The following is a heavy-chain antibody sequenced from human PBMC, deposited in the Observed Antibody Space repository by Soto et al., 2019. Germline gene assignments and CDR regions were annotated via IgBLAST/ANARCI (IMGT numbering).Heavy chain of an antibody. CDR1: GYTFTSYY. Sequence: QVQLVQSGAEVKKPGASVKVSCKASGYTFTSYYMHWVRQAPGQGLEWMGIINPSAGSTSYAQKCQGRVTMTRDTSTSTVYMELSSLRSEDTAVYYCARDLEYSSSSRPTYGMDVWGQGTTVTVSS. V-gene: IGHV1-46*01. D-gene: IGHD6-6*01. CDR3: ARDLEYSSSSRPTYGMDV. J-gene: IGHJ6*02. CDR2: INPSAGST.